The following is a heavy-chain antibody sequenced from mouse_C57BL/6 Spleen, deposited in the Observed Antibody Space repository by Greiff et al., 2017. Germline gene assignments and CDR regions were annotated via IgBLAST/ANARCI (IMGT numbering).Heavy chain of an antibody. D-gene: IGHD1-1*01. CDR3: ASSITTVVATDYAMDY. J-gene: IGHJ4*01. V-gene: IGHV1-64*01. Sequence: QVQLQQPGAELVKPGASVTLSCKASGYTFTSYWMHWVKQRPGQGLEWIGMIHPNSGSTNYNEKFKSKATLPVDKSSSTAYMQLSSLTSEDSAVYYCASSITTVVATDYAMDYWGQGTSVTVSS. CDR2: IHPNSGST. CDR1: GYTFTSYW.